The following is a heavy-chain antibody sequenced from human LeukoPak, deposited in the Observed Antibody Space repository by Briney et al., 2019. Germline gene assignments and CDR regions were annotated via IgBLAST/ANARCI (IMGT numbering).Heavy chain of an antibody. CDR2: INPNSGGT. D-gene: IGHD1-26*01. Sequence: ASVKVSCKASGYTFTGYYMHWVRQAPGQGLEWMGWINPNSGGTNYAQKLQGRVTMTTDTSTSTAYMELRSLRSDDTAVYYCARDPPGGSYRGINWFDPWGQGTLVTVSS. V-gene: IGHV1-2*02. CDR3: ARDPPGGSYRGINWFDP. J-gene: IGHJ5*02. CDR1: GYTFTGYY.